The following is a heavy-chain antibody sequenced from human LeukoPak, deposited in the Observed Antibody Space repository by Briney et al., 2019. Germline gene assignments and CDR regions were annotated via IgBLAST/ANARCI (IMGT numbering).Heavy chain of an antibody. V-gene: IGHV3-11*04. CDR1: GFTVSSNY. CDR3: ARGSYDFWSGYYGFDP. Sequence: GGSLRLSCAASGFTVSSNYMSWIRQAPGKGLEWVSYISSSGSTIYYADSVKGRSTISRDNAKNSLYLQMNSLRAEDTAVYYCARGSYDFWSGYYGFDPWGQGTLVTVSS. J-gene: IGHJ5*02. D-gene: IGHD3-3*01. CDR2: ISSSGSTI.